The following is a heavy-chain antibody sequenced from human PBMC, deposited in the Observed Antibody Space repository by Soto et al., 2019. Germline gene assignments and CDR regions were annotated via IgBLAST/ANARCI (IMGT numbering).Heavy chain of an antibody. CDR2: IRSKAYGRTT. J-gene: IGHJ4*02. CDR1: GFTFGDYA. CDR3: TRLEWWELVPDY. Sequence: PGGSLRLSCTASGFTFGDYAMSWVRQAPGKGLEWVGFIRSKAYGRTTEYAASVKGRFTISRDDSKSIAYLQMNSLKTEDTAVYYCTRLEWWELVPDYWGQGTLHTVYS. V-gene: IGHV3-49*04. D-gene: IGHD1-26*01.